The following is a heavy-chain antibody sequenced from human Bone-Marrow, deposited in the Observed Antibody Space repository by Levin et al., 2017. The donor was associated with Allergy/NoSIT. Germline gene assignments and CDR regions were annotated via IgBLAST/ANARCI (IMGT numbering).Heavy chain of an antibody. J-gene: IGHJ6*03. CDR2: INPNSGGT. Sequence: ASVKVSCKASGYTFTGYYMHWVRQAPGQGLEWMGRINPNSGGTNYAQKFQGRVTMTRDTSISTAYMELSRLRSDDTAVYYCARMVRHYYYMDVWGKGTTVTVSS. V-gene: IGHV1-2*06. D-gene: IGHD3-10*01. CDR3: ARMVRHYYYMDV. CDR1: GYTFTGYY.